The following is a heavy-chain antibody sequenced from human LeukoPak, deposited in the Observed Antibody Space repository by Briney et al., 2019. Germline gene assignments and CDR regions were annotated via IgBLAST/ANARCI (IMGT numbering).Heavy chain of an antibody. V-gene: IGHV3-21*01. CDR2: ISSSSSYI. CDR1: GFTFSSYS. CDR3: ARYFGEGGGLDY. Sequence: GGSLRLSCAASGFTFSSYSMNWVRQAPGKGLEGVSSISSSSSYIYYADSVKGRFTISRDNAKNSLYLQMNSLRAEDTAVYYCARYFGEGGGLDYWGQGTLVTVSS. J-gene: IGHJ4*02. D-gene: IGHD3-16*01.